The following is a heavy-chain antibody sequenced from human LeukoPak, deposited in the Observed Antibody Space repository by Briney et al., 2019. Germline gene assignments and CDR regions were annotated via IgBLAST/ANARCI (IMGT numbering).Heavy chain of an antibody. Sequence: GGSLRLSCAASGFTFSNSAMTWVRQAPGKGLEWVSTISGSGDTYYADSVKGRFTSSRDNSKNTLYLQMFSLTAEDTAVYYCAKVPYGSGSYSTLDYWGQGTLVTVSS. CDR1: GFTFSNSA. J-gene: IGHJ4*02. V-gene: IGHV3-23*01. CDR3: AKVPYGSGSYSTLDY. D-gene: IGHD3-10*01. CDR2: ISGSGDT.